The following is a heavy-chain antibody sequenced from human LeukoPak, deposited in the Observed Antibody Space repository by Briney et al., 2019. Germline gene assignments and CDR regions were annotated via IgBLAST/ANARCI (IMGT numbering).Heavy chain of an antibody. CDR3: AKDHYWSIDY. V-gene: IGHV3-48*01. Sequence: GGSLRLSCEASGFTFNSYSMNWVRQAPGKGLEWVSYISSSSSTIYYADSVKGRFTISRDNAKNSLYLQMNSLRAEDTGVYYCAKDHYWSIDYWGRGTLVTVSS. D-gene: IGHD3-3*01. CDR1: GFTFNSYS. CDR2: ISSSSSTI. J-gene: IGHJ4*02.